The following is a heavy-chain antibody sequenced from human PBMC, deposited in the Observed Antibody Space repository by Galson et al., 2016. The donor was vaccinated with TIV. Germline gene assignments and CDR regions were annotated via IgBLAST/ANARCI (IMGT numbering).Heavy chain of an antibody. CDR3: AHRQGMMNSLDV. V-gene: IGHV2-5*02. CDR1: GFSLTTTEVG. CDR2: IYGDDDE. J-gene: IGHJ3*01. Sequence: PALVKPTQTLTLTCTFSGFSLTTTEVGVGWIRQPPGKALEWLALIYGDDDERYRPTLKSRLTITKDTSKNHVVLTMTKMDPVDTGTYYCAHRQGMMNSLDVWGQGTMVTVSS. D-gene: IGHD3-16*01.